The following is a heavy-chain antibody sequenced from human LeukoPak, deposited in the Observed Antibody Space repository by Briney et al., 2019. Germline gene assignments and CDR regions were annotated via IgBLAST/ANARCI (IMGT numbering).Heavy chain of an antibody. CDR3: ARFETVAAKPFEY. CDR1: GFAFSSYS. Sequence: PGGSLRLSCAASGFAFSSYSMNWVRQAPGKGLEWVSSTSSDSRYIFYAEPVKGRFTISRDNAENSLYLQMNSLRVEDTAVYYCARFETVAAKPFEYWGQGTLVTVSS. J-gene: IGHJ4*02. CDR2: TSSDSRYI. D-gene: IGHD6-19*01. V-gene: IGHV3-21*01.